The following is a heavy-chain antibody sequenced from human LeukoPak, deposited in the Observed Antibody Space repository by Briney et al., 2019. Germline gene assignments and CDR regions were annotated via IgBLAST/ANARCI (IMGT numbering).Heavy chain of an antibody. CDR1: EFTFSSYA. CDR3: AKNYSDVPAANEGYFDY. Sequence: GGSLSLSCEAPEFTFSSYAMSWFRQAPGKGLEWVSAISGSGGSTYYADSVKGRFTISRDNSKNTLYLQMNSLRAEDTAVYYCAKNYSDVPAANEGYFDYWGQGTLVTVSS. D-gene: IGHD2-2*01. J-gene: IGHJ4*02. V-gene: IGHV3-23*01. CDR2: ISGSGGST.